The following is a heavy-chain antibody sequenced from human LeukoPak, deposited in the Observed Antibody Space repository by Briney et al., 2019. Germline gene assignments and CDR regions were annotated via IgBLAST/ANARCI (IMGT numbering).Heavy chain of an antibody. D-gene: IGHD5-18*01. CDR1: GGSISSYY. Sequence: PSETLSLTCTVSGGSISSYYWSWIRQPAGKGLEWIWRIYTSGSTNYNPSLKSRVTMSVDTSKNQFSLKLSSVTAADTAVYYCAASQVGGYSYGSYFDYWGQGTLVTVSS. CDR3: AASQVGGYSYGSYFDY. J-gene: IGHJ4*02. V-gene: IGHV4-4*07. CDR2: IYTSGST.